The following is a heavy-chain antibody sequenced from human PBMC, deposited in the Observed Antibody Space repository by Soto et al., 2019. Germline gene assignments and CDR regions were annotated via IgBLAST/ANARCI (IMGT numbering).Heavy chain of an antibody. CDR2: IYYSGST. D-gene: IGHD5-12*01. CDR1: GGSISSYY. CDR3: ARAPSDIVATITHFDY. V-gene: IGHV4-59*01. Sequence: QVQLQESGPGLVKPSETLSLTCTVSGGSISSYYWSWIRQPPGKGLEWIGYIYYSGSTNYNPSLKSRVTISVDTSKHQFSLKLSSVTAADTAVYYCARAPSDIVATITHFDYWGQGTLVTVSS. J-gene: IGHJ4*02.